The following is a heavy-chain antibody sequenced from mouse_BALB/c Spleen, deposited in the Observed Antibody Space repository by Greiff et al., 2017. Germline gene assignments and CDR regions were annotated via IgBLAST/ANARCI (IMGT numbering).Heavy chain of an antibody. Sequence: EVQLQQSGAELVKPGASVKLSCTASGFNIKDTYMHWVKQRPEQGLEWIGRIDPANGNTKYDPKFQGKATITADTSSNTAYLQLSSLTSEDTAVYYCARWNGNGGYFDVWGAGTTVTVSS. CDR3: ARWNGNGGYFDV. J-gene: IGHJ1*01. CDR2: IDPANGNT. CDR1: GFNIKDTY. V-gene: IGHV14-3*02. D-gene: IGHD2-1*01.